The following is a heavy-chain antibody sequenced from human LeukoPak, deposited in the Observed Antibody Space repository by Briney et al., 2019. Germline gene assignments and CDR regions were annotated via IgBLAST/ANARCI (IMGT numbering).Heavy chain of an antibody. Sequence: PSETLSLTCTVSGGSITNNYWSWIRQTPGKGLEWIGYIYYSGTTTYNSSLKSRVTISIDTSKNQFSLQLTSVTAADTAVYYCARVTLYFDFSTGNHYYFDSWGQGTLVTVSS. D-gene: IGHD3-3*01. CDR3: ARVTLYFDFSTGNHYYFDS. CDR1: GGSITNNY. J-gene: IGHJ4*02. CDR2: IYYSGTT. V-gene: IGHV4-59*08.